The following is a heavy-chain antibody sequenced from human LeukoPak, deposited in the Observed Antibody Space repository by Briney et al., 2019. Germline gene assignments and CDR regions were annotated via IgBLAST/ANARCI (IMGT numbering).Heavy chain of an antibody. Sequence: PGGSLRLSCAASGFTFSSYGVHWVRQAPGKGLEWVAVIWYDGSNKYYADSVKGRFTISRDNSKNTLYLQMNSLRAEDTAVYYCARDAPDELELSAFDIWGQGTMVTVSS. D-gene: IGHD1-7*01. CDR3: ARDAPDELELSAFDI. CDR1: GFTFSSYG. J-gene: IGHJ3*02. V-gene: IGHV3-33*01. CDR2: IWYDGSNK.